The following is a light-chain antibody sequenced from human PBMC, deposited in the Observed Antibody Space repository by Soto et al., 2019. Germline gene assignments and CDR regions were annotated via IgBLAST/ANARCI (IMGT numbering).Light chain of an antibody. CDR3: QQLNSYPRT. J-gene: IGKJ2*02. V-gene: IGKV1-9*01. CDR1: QGISSY. Sequence: IQLTQSPSSLSASVGDRVTITCRASQGISSYLAWYQQQPGKAPKLLIYAASTLQSGVPSRVSGSGSGTDFTLTISSLQPEDVATYYCQQLNSYPRTFGQGTKLDIK. CDR2: AAS.